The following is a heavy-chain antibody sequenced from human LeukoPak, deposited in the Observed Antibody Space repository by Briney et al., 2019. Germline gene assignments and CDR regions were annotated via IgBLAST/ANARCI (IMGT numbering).Heavy chain of an antibody. Sequence: PGGSLRLSCAASGFTFSGSAMHWVRQASGKGLEWVGRIRSKANSYATAYAASVKGRFTISRDDSKNTAYLQMNSLKTEDTAVYYCARVAYSSSWLSITLVGAFDIWGQGTMVTVSS. CDR3: ARVAYSSSWLSITLVGAFDI. J-gene: IGHJ3*02. V-gene: IGHV3-73*01. D-gene: IGHD6-13*01. CDR2: IRSKANSYAT. CDR1: GFTFSGSA.